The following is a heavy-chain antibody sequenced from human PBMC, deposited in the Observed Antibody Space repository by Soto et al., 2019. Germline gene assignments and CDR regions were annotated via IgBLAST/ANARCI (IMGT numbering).Heavy chain of an antibody. V-gene: IGHV4-31*03. CDR3: ASHDSSGYYYR. Sequence: PSETLSLTCTVSGGSISSGGYYWSWIRQHPGKGLEWIGYIYYSGSTYYNPSLKSRVTISVDTSKNQFSLKLSSVTAADTAVYYCASHDSSGYYYRWGQGTLITVSS. J-gene: IGHJ4*02. D-gene: IGHD3-22*01. CDR1: GGSISSGGYY. CDR2: IYYSGST.